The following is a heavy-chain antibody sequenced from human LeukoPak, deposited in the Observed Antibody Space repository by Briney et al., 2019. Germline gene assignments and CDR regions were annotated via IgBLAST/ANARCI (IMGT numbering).Heavy chain of an antibody. CDR3: ARGSHYYGSGGGY. CDR1: GGSISSYY. CDR2: IYYSGST. D-gene: IGHD3-10*01. Sequence: SETLSLTCTVSGGSISSYYWSWIRQPPGKGLEWIGYIYYSGSTNYNPSLKSRVTISVDTSKNQFSLKLSSVTAADTAVYYCARGSHYYGSGGGYWGQGTLVTVSS. J-gene: IGHJ4*02. V-gene: IGHV4-59*12.